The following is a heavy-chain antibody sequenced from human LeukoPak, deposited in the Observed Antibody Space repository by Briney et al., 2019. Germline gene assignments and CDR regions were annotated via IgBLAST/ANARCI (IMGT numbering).Heavy chain of an antibody. D-gene: IGHD6-6*01. CDR1: GFTFSNYW. CDR2: IKQDGSEK. CDR3: ARVYSSSSSKNAFDI. Sequence: GGSLRLSCAASGFTFSNYWMSWVRQAPGKGLEWVANIKQDGSEKDYVDSVKGRSTISRDNAKNSLYLQMNSLRAEDTAVYYCARVYSSSSSKNAFDIWGQGTMVTVSS. V-gene: IGHV3-7*03. J-gene: IGHJ3*02.